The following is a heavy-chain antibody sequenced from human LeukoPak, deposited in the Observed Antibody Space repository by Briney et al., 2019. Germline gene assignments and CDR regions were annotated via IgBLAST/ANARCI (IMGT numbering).Heavy chain of an antibody. CDR3: ARVSSGSYSADY. CDR2: IWYYESNK. CDR1: GFTFSSYG. J-gene: IGHJ4*02. V-gene: IGHV3-33*01. Sequence: GRSLRLSCSASGFTFSSYGMHCVRQAPNKGLEWVEIIWYYESNKYYSDSVKGRFTISRKNSKNTLYLQMNSLRAEDTAVYYCARVSSGSYSADYWGQGTLVTVSS. D-gene: IGHD1-26*01.